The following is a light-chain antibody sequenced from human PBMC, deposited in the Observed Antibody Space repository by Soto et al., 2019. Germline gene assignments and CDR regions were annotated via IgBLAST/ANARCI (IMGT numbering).Light chain of an antibody. V-gene: IGLV2-8*01. Sequence: QSALTQPPSASGSPGQSVTISCSGTSSDVGGFNYVSWYQQHPGRAPKVLIYEVNKRPSGVPDRFSGSKSGSTASLTVSGLQAEDEADYYCCSYAGSSTYVFGIGTKVTVL. J-gene: IGLJ1*01. CDR3: CSYAGSSTYV. CDR2: EVN. CDR1: SSDVGGFNY.